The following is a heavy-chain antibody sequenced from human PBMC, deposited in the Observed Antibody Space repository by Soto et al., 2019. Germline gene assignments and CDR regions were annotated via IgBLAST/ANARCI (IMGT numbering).Heavy chain of an antibody. Sequence: GESLKISCRGSGYSFTSYWIGWVRQMPGQGLEWMGIIWPDDSDTRYSPSFQGQVTISADKSIGTAYLQWSSLKASDIAIYYCALKPRYSSGGFHFDYWGQGTLVTGSS. CDR2: IWPDDSDT. CDR1: GYSFTSYW. V-gene: IGHV5-51*01. D-gene: IGHD6-19*01. CDR3: ALKPRYSSGGFHFDY. J-gene: IGHJ4*02.